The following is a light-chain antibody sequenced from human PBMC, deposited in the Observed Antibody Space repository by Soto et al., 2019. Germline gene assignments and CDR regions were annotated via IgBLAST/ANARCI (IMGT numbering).Light chain of an antibody. Sequence: QSALTQPPSVSGSPGQSVTISCTGTSSNVGSYNRVSWYQQPPGTAPKLIIYEVSNRPSGVPDRFFGSKSGNTASLTISGLQAEDEADYCWSSFTSSNTWVFGGGNKVTVL. CDR3: SSFTSSNTWV. CDR2: EVS. V-gene: IGLV2-18*02. J-gene: IGLJ3*02. CDR1: SSNVGSYNR.